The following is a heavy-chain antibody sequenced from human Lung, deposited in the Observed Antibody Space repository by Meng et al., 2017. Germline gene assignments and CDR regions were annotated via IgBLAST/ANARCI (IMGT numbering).Heavy chain of an antibody. Sequence: QPWGAGLLSRSGPLHLPFGVSGVFFSDYDWSWIRQPPGKGLEWIGEINHSGSTNYNPSLESRATISVDTSQNNLSLKLSSVTAADSAVYYCARGPTTMAHDFDYWGQGTLVTVSS. V-gene: IGHV4-34*01. CDR1: GVFFSDYD. J-gene: IGHJ4*02. CDR3: ARGPTTMAHDFDY. CDR2: INHSGST. D-gene: IGHD4-11*01.